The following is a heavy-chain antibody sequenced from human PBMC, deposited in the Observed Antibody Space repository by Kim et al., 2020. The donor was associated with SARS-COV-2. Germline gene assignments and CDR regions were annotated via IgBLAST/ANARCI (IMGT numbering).Heavy chain of an antibody. D-gene: IGHD3-10*01. CDR3: ARGILVWFGGGGMDV. CDR1: GGSISSGGYY. CDR2: IYYSGST. V-gene: IGHV4-31*03. Sequence: SETLSLTCTVSGGSISSGGYYWSWIRQHPGKGLEWIGYIYYSGSTYYNPSLKSRVTISVDTSKNQFSLKLSSVTAADTAVYYCARGILVWFGGGGMDVWGQGTTVTVSS. J-gene: IGHJ6*02.